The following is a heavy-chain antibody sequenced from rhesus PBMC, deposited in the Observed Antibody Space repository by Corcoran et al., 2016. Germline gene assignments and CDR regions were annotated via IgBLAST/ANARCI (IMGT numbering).Heavy chain of an antibody. D-gene: IGHD3-28*01. J-gene: IGHJ2*01. CDR1: GYSLSSGYY. V-gene: IGHV4-99*01. CDR2: IGGRRGES. CDR3: ARRVDGRGYSNLWYYWYFDI. Sequence: QVQLQESGPGLVKPSETLSLTCAVSGYSLSSGYYWGWIRQPPGKGLEWIGYIGGRRGESSTNPPTKVAAQIERDKSKNQFARELGCGTAADAAGYYCARRVDGRGYSNLWYYWYFDIWGPGTPITISS.